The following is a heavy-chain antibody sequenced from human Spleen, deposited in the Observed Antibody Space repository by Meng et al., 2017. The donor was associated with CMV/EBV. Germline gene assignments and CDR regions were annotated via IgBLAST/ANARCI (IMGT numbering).Heavy chain of an antibody. D-gene: IGHD4-11*01. CDR2: ISGYDGDT. CDR3: ARADDYSNYGMDV. CDR1: GYPFISYG. V-gene: IGHV1-18*01. J-gene: IGHJ6*02. Sequence: ASVKVSCKASGYPFISYGVIWVRRAPGQGLEWMGWISGYDGDTKYAQNLQGRVTMTTDTSTTTAYMELRSLRSDDTAVYYCARADDYSNYGMDVWGQGTTVTVSS.